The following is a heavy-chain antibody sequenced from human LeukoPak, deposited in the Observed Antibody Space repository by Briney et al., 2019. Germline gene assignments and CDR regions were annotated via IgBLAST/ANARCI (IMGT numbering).Heavy chain of an antibody. CDR1: GFTFSSYA. D-gene: IGHD2-2*01. CDR2: ISYDGSNK. CDR3: ARGSSFGY. V-gene: IGHV3-30*04. Sequence: PGGSLRLSCAASGFTFSSYAMHWVRQAPGKGLEWVAVISYDGSNKYYADSVKGRFTISRDNSKNTLYLQMNSLRAEDTAVYYCARGSSFGYWGQGTLVTVSS. J-gene: IGHJ4*02.